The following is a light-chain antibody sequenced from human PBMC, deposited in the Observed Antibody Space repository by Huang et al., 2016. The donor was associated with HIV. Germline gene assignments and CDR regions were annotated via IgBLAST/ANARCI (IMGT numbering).Light chain of an antibody. CDR2: GTS. CDR3: QQYNNWPPLT. Sequence: EIVMTQSPATLSVSPGERATLSCRASQSVSTNLAWYQQKAGQAPRLLMYGTSTRATGVPARFSGSGSGTEFTRTISSLQSEDFAVYYCQQYNNWPPLTFGGGTRVEIK. J-gene: IGKJ4*01. V-gene: IGKV3-15*01. CDR1: QSVSTN.